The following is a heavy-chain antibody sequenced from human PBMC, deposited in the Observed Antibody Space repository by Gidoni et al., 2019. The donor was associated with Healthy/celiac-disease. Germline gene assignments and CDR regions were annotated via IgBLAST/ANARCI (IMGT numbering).Heavy chain of an antibody. V-gene: IGHV3-30*18. Sequence: QVQLVESGGGVVQPGRSLRLSCAASGFTFSSYGMPWVRQAPGKGLEWVAVISDDGSNKYYADSVKGRFTISRDNSKNTLYLQMNSLRAEDTAVYYCAKEDRYCSSTSCYDAFDIWGQGTMVTVSS. CDR2: ISDDGSNK. CDR1: GFTFSSYG. J-gene: IGHJ3*02. CDR3: AKEDRYCSSTSCYDAFDI. D-gene: IGHD2-2*01.